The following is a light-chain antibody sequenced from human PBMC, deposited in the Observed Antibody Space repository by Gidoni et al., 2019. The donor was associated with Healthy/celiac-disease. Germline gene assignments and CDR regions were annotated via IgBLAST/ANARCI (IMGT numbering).Light chain of an antibody. CDR1: QSVSSN. CDR2: GAS. Sequence: EIVMTHSPATLSVSPGERATLSCRASQSVSSNLAWYQQKPGQAPRLLIYGASTRATGIPARFSGSGSGTDFTLTISSLQSEDFAVYYCQQYNNWPATFGQGTKVEIK. V-gene: IGKV3-15*01. CDR3: QQYNNWPAT. J-gene: IGKJ1*01.